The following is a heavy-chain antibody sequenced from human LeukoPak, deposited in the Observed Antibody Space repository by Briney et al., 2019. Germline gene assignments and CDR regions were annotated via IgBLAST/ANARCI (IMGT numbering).Heavy chain of an antibody. CDR3: RGTALADY. D-gene: IGHD6-13*01. Sequence: GRSLRLSCAASGFTFSSYEMNWVRQVPGKGLEWVSYISSSGSTIYYADSVKGRFTISRDNAKNSLYLQMNSLGVEDTAVYYCRGTALADYWGQGTLVTVSS. V-gene: IGHV3-48*03. CDR2: ISSSGSTI. J-gene: IGHJ4*02. CDR1: GFTFSSYE.